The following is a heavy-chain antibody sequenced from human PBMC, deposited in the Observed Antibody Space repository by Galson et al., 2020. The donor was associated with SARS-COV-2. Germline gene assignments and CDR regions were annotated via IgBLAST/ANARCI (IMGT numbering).Heavy chain of an antibody. CDR3: ARESYSYGSDS. CDR2: ISYAGSTN. D-gene: IGHD5-18*01. V-gene: IGHV3-30-3*01. Sequence: GGSLRLSCAASGFTFSSYAMHWVRQAPGKGLEWVAVISYAGSTNYYADSVKGRFTISSDNSKNTLYLQMNSLRAEDTAVYYCARESYSYGSDSWGQGTLVTVSS. CDR1: GFTFSSYA. J-gene: IGHJ4*02.